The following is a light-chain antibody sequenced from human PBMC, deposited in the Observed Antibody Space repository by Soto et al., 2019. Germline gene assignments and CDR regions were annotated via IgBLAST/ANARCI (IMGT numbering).Light chain of an antibody. CDR2: QDS. Sequence: SYELTQPPSVSVSPGQTASITCSGDKLGDKYACWYQQKPGQSPVLVIYQDSKRPSGIPERFSGSNSGNTATLTISETQAIDEADYYCQALDSSTALYVFGTGTKLTVL. CDR1: KLGDKY. J-gene: IGLJ1*01. CDR3: QALDSSTALYV. V-gene: IGLV3-1*01.